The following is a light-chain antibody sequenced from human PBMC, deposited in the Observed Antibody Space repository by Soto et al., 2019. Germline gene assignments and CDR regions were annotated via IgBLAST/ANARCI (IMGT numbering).Light chain of an antibody. CDR2: KVS. J-gene: IGKJ2*02. CDR1: QSLVYSYGNTY. V-gene: IGKV2-30*01. CDR3: MQGTHSSRGT. Sequence: EVVMTQSPLSLPVTLGQPASISCRSSQSLVYSYGNTYLNWFQQRPGQSPRRLIYKVSNRDSGVPARFSGSGSGTDFTLKISRGEAEDVWVYYCMQGTHSSRGTFGQGNQLEIK.